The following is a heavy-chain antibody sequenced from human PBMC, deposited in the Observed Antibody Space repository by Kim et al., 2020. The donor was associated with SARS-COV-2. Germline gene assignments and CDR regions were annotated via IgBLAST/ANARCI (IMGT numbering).Heavy chain of an antibody. Sequence: VKGRFTGSRDISKKPLYLQMNSLRAEDTAVYYCAKSLDKYNSYGENGFDYWGQGTLVTVSS. V-gene: IGHV3-23*03. J-gene: IGHJ4*02. CDR3: AKSLDKYNSYGENGFDY. D-gene: IGHD3-16*01.